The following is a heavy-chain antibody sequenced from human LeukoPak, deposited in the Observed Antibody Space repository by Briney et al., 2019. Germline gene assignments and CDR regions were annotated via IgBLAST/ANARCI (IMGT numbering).Heavy chain of an antibody. J-gene: IGHJ3*02. V-gene: IGHV4-39*07. CDR3: ARAFRGIFGVVEAFDI. CDR2: IYHSGST. Sequence: PSETLSLTCTVSGGSISSISYYWGWIRQPPGKGLEWTGSIYHSGSTYYNPSLKSRVTISEDTSKNQFSLKLSSVTAADTAVYYGARAFRGIFGVVEAFDIWCQGTMVTVSS. CDR1: GGSISSISYY. D-gene: IGHD3-3*01.